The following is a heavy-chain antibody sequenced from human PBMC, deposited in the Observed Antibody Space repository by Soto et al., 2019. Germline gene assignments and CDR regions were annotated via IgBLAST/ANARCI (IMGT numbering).Heavy chain of an antibody. D-gene: IGHD3-10*01. V-gene: IGHV3-48*02. Sequence: GGFLRLSCAASGFTFSSYSMNWVRQAPGKGLEWVSYISSSSSTIYYADSVKGRFTISRDNAKNSLYLQMNSLRDEDTAVYYCARMTDGSGSYYPIYYYYGMDVWGQGTTVTVS. CDR2: ISSSSSTI. CDR1: GFTFSSYS. CDR3: ARMTDGSGSYYPIYYYYGMDV. J-gene: IGHJ6*02.